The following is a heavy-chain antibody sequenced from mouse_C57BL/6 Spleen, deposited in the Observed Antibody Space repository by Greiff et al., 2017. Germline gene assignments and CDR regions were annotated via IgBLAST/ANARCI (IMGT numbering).Heavy chain of an antibody. J-gene: IGHJ3*01. Sequence: QVQLQQSGAELVRPGASVKLSCKASGYTFTDYYINWVKQRPGQGLEWIARIYPGSGNTYYNEKFKGKATLTAEKSSSTAYMQLSSLTSEDSAVYFCARGPFTTGFAYWGQGTLVTVSA. CDR1: GYTFTDYY. V-gene: IGHV1-76*01. D-gene: IGHD1-1*01. CDR3: ARGPFTTGFAY. CDR2: IYPGSGNT.